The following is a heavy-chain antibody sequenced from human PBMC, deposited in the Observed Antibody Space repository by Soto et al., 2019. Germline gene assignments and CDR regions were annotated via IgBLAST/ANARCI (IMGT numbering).Heavy chain of an antibody. CDR1: EFTVSGHA. CDR2: ITADGGT. J-gene: IGHJ3*02. Sequence: EVQVLESEGGLVQPGGSLRLSCEGSEFTVSGHAMTWIRQAPGKGPEWVSTITADGGTYYADSVKGRFAMSRDTSENTLYLQMNSLGADDTAAYYCAPHVSCSGGSCQYDAFAIRGQGTMVTVSS. CDR3: APHVSCSGGSCQYDAFAI. D-gene: IGHD2-15*01. V-gene: IGHV3-23*01.